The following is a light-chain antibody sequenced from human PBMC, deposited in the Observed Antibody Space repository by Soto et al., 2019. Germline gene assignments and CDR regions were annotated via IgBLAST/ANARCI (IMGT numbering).Light chain of an antibody. V-gene: IGLV1-40*01. CDR2: GNN. J-gene: IGLJ2*01. CDR1: SSNIGAGYD. Sequence: QSVLTQPPSVSGAPGQRVTISCTGSSSNIGAGYDVHWYQQLPGTAPKVFIYGNNNRPSGVPDRFSGSKSGTSASLAITGLQAEDEADYYCQSYDTSLSGSVFGGGTKVTVL. CDR3: QSYDTSLSGSV.